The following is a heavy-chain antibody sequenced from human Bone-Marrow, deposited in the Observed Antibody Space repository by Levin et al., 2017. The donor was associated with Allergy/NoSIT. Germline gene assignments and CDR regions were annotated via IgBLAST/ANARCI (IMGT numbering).Heavy chain of an antibody. Sequence: GESLKISCEVSGFNFRSYGMQWVRQAPGKGLEWVAAICYDGSTKYYGDSVKGRFTISRDNSKNTLYLQMDSLRVGDTAVYFCSKSLGGGNSAAGFDHWGQGTLVTVSS. V-gene: IGHV3-33*06. D-gene: IGHD4-23*01. CDR2: ICYDGSTK. CDR3: SKSLGGGNSAAGFDH. CDR1: GFNFRSYG. J-gene: IGHJ4*02.